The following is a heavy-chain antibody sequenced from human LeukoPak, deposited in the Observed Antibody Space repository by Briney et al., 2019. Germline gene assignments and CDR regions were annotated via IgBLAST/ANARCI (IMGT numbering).Heavy chain of an antibody. Sequence: SETLSLTCAVYGGSFSGYYWSWIRQPPGKGLEWIGEINHSGSTNYNPSLKSRVTISVDTSKNQFSLKLSSVTAADTAVYYCARGGAVWGVKGPYYFDYWGQGTLVTVSS. D-gene: IGHD3-10*01. V-gene: IGHV4-34*01. CDR1: GGSFSGYY. CDR3: ARGGAVWGVKGPYYFDY. CDR2: INHSGST. J-gene: IGHJ4*02.